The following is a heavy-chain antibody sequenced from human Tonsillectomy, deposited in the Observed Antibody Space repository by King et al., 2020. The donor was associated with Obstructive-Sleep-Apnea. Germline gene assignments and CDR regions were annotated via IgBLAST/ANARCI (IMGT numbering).Heavy chain of an antibody. J-gene: IGHJ5*02. Sequence: VQLQESGPGLVKPSETLSLTCSVSGGSISSYYWSWIRQPPGKGLEWIGYVYYTGSTNFKPSLKSRVAISVDTSKNQFSLKLSSVTAAATAVYYCARTGVAGIIGWFDPWGQGTLVTVSS. D-gene: IGHD6-19*01. V-gene: IGHV4-59*01. CDR3: ARTGVAGIIGWFDP. CDR1: GGSISSYY. CDR2: VYYTGST.